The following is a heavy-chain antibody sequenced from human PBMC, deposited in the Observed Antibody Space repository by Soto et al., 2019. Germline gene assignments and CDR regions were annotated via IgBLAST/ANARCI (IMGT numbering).Heavy chain of an antibody. CDR3: AKDPAYCGGDCYLEDWFDP. D-gene: IGHD2-21*02. CDR1: RFTFSSYA. V-gene: IGHV3-23*01. CDR2: ISGSGGST. Sequence: EVQLLESGGGLVQPGGSLRLSCAASRFTFSSYAMSWVRQAPGKGLEWVSAISGSGGSTYYADSVKGRFTISRDNSKNTLYLQMNSLRAEDTAVYYCAKDPAYCGGDCYLEDWFDPWGQGTLVTVSS. J-gene: IGHJ5*02.